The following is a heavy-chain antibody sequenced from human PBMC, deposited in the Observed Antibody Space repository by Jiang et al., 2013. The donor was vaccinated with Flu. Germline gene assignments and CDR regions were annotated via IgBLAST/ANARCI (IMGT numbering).Heavy chain of an antibody. J-gene: IGHJ1*01. D-gene: IGHD1-14*01. V-gene: IGHV1-18*01. CDR3: ARYSRAPEGYFQH. Sequence: LQGRVTMTTDTSTSTAYMELRSLRSDDTAVYYCARYSRAPEGYFQHWGQGTLVTVSS.